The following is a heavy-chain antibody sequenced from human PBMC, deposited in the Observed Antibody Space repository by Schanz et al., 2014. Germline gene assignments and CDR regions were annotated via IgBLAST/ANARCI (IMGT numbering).Heavy chain of an antibody. Sequence: EVQLLESGGGLVQPGGSLRLSCAASGFTFSSYAMSWVRQAPGKGLEWVSALSGSGGSTYYADSVEGRFTISRDNSRNTLYLQMNSLRSEDTAVYSCARGIGGYGANNYFDYWGQGTLVTVSS. CDR2: LSGSGGST. CDR1: GFTFSSYA. CDR3: ARGIGGYGANNYFDY. D-gene: IGHD5-12*01. J-gene: IGHJ4*02. V-gene: IGHV3-23*01.